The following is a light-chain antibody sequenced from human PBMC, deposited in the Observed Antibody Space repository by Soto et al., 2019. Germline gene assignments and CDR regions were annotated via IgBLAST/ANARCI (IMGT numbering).Light chain of an antibody. CDR2: GVS. V-gene: IGKV3-15*01. Sequence: DIVLTQSPATLSVSPGDRVTLSCRASESLFGFLAWYQQKPGQAPRLLMYGVSTRATGIPARFSGGGSATAFTVTISSLQSEDSAFYFCQSYNDWPFASGLGTRLEI. CDR1: ESLFGF. J-gene: IGKJ2*01. CDR3: QSYNDWPFA.